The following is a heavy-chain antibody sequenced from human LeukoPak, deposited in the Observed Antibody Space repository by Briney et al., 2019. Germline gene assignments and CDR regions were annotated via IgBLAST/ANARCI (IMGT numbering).Heavy chain of an antibody. J-gene: IGHJ4*02. CDR3: ARVRDRYDSSGYYYFDY. V-gene: IGHV3-30-3*01. CDR2: ISYDGSNK. Sequence: GGSLRLSCAASRFSFSSYSMHWVRQAPGKGPEWVAVISYDGSNKNYADSVKGRFTISRDNSKSTLYLQMHSLRAEDTAVYYCARVRDRYDSSGYYYFDYWGQGTLVTVSS. D-gene: IGHD3-22*01. CDR1: RFSFSSYS.